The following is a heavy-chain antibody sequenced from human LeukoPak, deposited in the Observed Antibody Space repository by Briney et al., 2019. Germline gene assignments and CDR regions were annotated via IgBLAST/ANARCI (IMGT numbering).Heavy chain of an antibody. CDR2: IYPGDSDT. V-gene: IGHV5-51*01. D-gene: IGHD5-12*01. J-gene: IGHJ4*02. CDR1: GYSFSSYW. Sequence: GESLKISCKGSGYSFSSYWIGWVRQMPGKGLEWMGIIYPGDSDTRYSPPFQGQVTISADKSISTAYLQWSSLKASDTAMYYCARSSGGGYDSYYFDCWGQGTLVTVSS. CDR3: ARSSGGGYDSYYFDC.